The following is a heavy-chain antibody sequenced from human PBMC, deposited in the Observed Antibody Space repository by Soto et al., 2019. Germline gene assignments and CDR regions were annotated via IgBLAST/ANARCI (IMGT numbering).Heavy chain of an antibody. CDR2: IDPSDSYT. CDR1: GYSFTSYW. Sequence: PGESLKISCKDSGYSFTSYWISWVRQMPGKGLEWMGRIDPSDSYTNYSPSFQGHVTISADKSISTAYLQCSSLKASDTAMYYCARHGDYDYYHYGMDVWGQGTTVTVSS. J-gene: IGHJ6*02. CDR3: ARHGDYDYYHYGMDV. V-gene: IGHV5-10-1*01. D-gene: IGHD4-17*01.